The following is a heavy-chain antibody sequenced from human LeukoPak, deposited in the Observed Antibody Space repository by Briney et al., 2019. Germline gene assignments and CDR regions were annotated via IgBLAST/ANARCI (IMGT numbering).Heavy chain of an antibody. CDR3: ATERWGSSSWDY. D-gene: IGHD6-13*01. CDR2: ISGSGATT. J-gene: IGHJ4*02. CDR1: GFTFNTYA. Sequence: GGSLRLSCAASGFTFNTYAMSWVRQAPGKGLERVSVISGSGATTFHADSVKGRFTISRDNSKKSLYLQMNSLRAEDTAVFYCATERWGSSSWDYWGQGTLVTVSS. V-gene: IGHV3-23*01.